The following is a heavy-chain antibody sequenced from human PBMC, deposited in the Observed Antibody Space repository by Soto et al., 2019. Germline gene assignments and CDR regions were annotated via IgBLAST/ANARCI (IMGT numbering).Heavy chain of an antibody. CDR3: ARMPFGGTMVRANFDY. CDR2: IFSNDEK. Sequence: QVTLKESGPVLVKPTETLTLTCTVSGFSLSNARMGVSWIRQPPGKALEWLAHIFSNDEKSYSTSLKSRLTISKDTSKSQVVLTMTNMDPVDTATYYCARMPFGGTMVRANFDYWGQGTLVTVSS. CDR1: GFSLSNARMG. D-gene: IGHD3-10*01. V-gene: IGHV2-26*01. J-gene: IGHJ4*02.